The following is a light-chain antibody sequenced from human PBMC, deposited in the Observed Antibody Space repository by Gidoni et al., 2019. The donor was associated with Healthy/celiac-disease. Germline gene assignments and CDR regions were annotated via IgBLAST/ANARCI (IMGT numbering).Light chain of an antibody. Sequence: DIQMTQSPSSLSASVGDRVTITCRASQSISSYLNWYQQKPGKAPKLLIYAASSLQSGVPSRFSGSGSGTEFTLTISSLQPEDFATYYCQQSYSTRLTFXGXTKVEIK. CDR2: AAS. CDR1: QSISSY. J-gene: IGKJ4*01. CDR3: QQSYSTRLT. V-gene: IGKV1-39*01.